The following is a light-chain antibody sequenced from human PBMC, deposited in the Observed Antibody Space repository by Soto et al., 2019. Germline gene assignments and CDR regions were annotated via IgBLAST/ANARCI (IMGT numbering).Light chain of an antibody. CDR1: QSVSSTY. J-gene: IGKJ1*01. CDR2: GAS. Sequence: EIVLTQSPGTLSLSPGERATLSCRASQSVSSTYLGWYQQKPGQAPRLLIYGASSRATGIPDRFSGSGSGTDFTLTFARLEPEDFAVYYCQLYGSSPPRTFGQGTKVEIK. CDR3: QLYGSSPPRT. V-gene: IGKV3-20*01.